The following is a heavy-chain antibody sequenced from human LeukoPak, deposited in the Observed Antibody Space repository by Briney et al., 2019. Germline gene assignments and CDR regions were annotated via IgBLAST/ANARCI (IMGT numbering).Heavy chain of an antibody. D-gene: IGHD3-10*01. CDR3: AKGHYYGSGSLDY. CDR2: IGGSGGST. CDR1: GFPFSSYG. V-gene: IGHV3-23*01. Sequence: GGSLRLSCAASGFPFSSYGMSWVRQAPGKGLEWVSAIGGSGGSTYYADSVKGRFTISRDNSKNTLYVQMNSLRAEDTAVYYCAKGHYYGSGSLDYWGQGTLVTVSS. J-gene: IGHJ4*02.